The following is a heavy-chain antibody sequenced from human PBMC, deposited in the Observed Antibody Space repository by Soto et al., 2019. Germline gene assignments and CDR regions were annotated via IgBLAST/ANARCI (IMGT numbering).Heavy chain of an antibody. Sequence: ASVKVSCKASGYTFTGYYMHWVRQAPGQGLEWMGWINPNSGGTNYAQKFQGWVTMTRDTSISTAYMELSRLRSDDTAGYYWARDSPSDSSGYSNWFDPWGQGTLVTVSS. CDR2: INPNSGGT. CDR3: ARDSPSDSSGYSNWFDP. CDR1: GYTFTGYY. J-gene: IGHJ5*02. V-gene: IGHV1-2*04. D-gene: IGHD3-22*01.